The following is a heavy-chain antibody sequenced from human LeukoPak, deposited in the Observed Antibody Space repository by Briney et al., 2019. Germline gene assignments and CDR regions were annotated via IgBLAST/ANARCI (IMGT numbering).Heavy chain of an antibody. Sequence: SEALSLTCTVSGGSISNYYWSWIRQPPGKGLEWIGYIYYSGSTNYNPSLKSRVIISVDTSKNQVSLKLSSVSTADTAVYYCARGLFRFDPWGQGTLVTVSS. CDR3: ARGLFRFDP. CDR1: GGSISNYY. V-gene: IGHV4-59*01. CDR2: IYYSGST. J-gene: IGHJ5*02.